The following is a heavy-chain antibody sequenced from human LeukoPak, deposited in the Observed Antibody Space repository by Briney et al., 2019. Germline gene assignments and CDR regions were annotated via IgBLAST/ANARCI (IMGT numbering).Heavy chain of an antibody. Sequence: GRSLRLSCAASGFTFSNYAMHWVRQAPGKGLEWVAVISYDGSNKYYADSVKGRFTISRDNSKNTLYLQMNSLRAEDTAVYYCASNQQLVDPWGYWGQGTLVTVSS. CDR1: GFTFSNYA. D-gene: IGHD6-13*01. CDR2: ISYDGSNK. CDR3: ASNQQLVDPWGY. J-gene: IGHJ4*02. V-gene: IGHV3-30-3*01.